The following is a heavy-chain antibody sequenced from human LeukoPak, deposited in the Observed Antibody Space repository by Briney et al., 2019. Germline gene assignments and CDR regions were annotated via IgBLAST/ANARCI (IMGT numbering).Heavy chain of an antibody. J-gene: IGHJ6*03. Sequence: GGSLRLSCAASGFTFSSYGMSWVRQAPGKGLEWVSGISWNSGSIGYADSVKGRFTISRDNAKNSLYLQMNSLRAEDTALYYCAKDSGRRYHYGSGSYYTDYYMDVWGKGTTVTISS. V-gene: IGHV3-9*01. D-gene: IGHD3-10*01. CDR2: ISWNSGSI. CDR1: GFTFSSYG. CDR3: AKDSGRRYHYGSGSYYTDYYMDV.